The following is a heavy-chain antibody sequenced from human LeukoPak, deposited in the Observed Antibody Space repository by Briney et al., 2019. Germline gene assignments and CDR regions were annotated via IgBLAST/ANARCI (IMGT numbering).Heavy chain of an antibody. Sequence: GGSLRLSCTASGFTFSSYGIHWVRQAPGKGLERVSYISSSGSTIYYADSVKGRFTISRDNAKNSLYLQMNSLRAEDTAVYYCAELGITMIGGVWGKGTTVTISS. V-gene: IGHV3-48*03. CDR2: ISSSGSTI. CDR1: GFTFSSYG. CDR3: AELGITMIGGV. D-gene: IGHD3-10*02. J-gene: IGHJ6*04.